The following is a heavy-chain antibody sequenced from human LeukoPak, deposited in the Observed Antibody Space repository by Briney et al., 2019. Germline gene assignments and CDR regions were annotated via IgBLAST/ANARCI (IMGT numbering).Heavy chain of an antibody. CDR1: GGSLSSSTYY. J-gene: IGHJ4*02. CDR2: IYYTGST. Sequence: SETLSLTCAVSGGSLSSSTYYWGWIRQPPGKGLEWIGNIYYTGSTYYNPSLKSRVTISVDTSKNQFSLKLSSVTAADTAVYYCARSPRGGSGRYYFDYWGQGTLVTVSS. D-gene: IGHD3-16*01. V-gene: IGHV4-39*01. CDR3: ARSPRGGSGRYYFDY.